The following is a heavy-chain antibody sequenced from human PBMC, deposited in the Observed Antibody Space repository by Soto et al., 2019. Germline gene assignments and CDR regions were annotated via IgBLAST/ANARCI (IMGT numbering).Heavy chain of an antibody. Sequence: PGGSLRLSCAASGFTFSSYAMHWVRQAPGKGLEWVAVISYDGSNKYYADSVKGRFTISRDNSKNTLYLQMNSLRAEDTAVYYCATDRVAKYDYVWGSYYYWGQGT. CDR2: ISYDGSNK. CDR1: GFTFSSYA. V-gene: IGHV3-30-3*01. D-gene: IGHD3-16*01. CDR3: ATDRVAKYDYVWGSYYY. J-gene: IGHJ4*02.